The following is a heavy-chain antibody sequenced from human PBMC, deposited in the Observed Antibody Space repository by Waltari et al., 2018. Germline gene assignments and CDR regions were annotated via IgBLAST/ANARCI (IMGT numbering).Heavy chain of an antibody. CDR2: MISSGSTI. D-gene: IGHD3-22*01. CDR1: GFTFSSYE. V-gene: IGHV3-48*03. Sequence: EVQLVESGGGLVQPGGSLRLSCAASGFTFSSYEMNWVRQAPGRGRGVVSYMISSGSTIYYADAVKGRFTISRDNAKNSLYLQMNSLRAEDTAVYYCARVKTMNGLGGDWGQGTLVTVSS. J-gene: IGHJ4*02. CDR3: ARVKTMNGLGGD.